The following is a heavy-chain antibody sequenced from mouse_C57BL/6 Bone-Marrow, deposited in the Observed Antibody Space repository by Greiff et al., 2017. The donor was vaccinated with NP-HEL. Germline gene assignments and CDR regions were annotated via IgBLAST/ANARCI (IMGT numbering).Heavy chain of an antibody. J-gene: IGHJ4*01. D-gene: IGHD2-5*01. CDR3: ARISYYSNLYAMDY. CDR2: IWWDDDK. V-gene: IGHV8-8*01. Sequence: QVQLKESGPGILQSSQTLSLTCSFSGFSLSTFGMGVGWIRQPSGKGLEWLAHIWWDDDKYYNPALKSRLTISKDTSKNQVFLKIANVDTADTATYYCARISYYSNLYAMDYWGQGTSVTVSS. CDR1: GFSLSTFGMG.